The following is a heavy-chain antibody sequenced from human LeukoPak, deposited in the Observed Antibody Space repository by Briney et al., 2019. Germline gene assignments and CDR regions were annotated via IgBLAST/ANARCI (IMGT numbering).Heavy chain of an antibody. CDR1: GFTFDDYA. CDR2: ISWNSGSI. V-gene: IGHV3-9*01. CDR3: AKETYDNSGYPTYYYYYGMDV. J-gene: IGHJ6*02. D-gene: IGHD3-22*01. Sequence: GGSLRLSCAASGFTFDDYAMHWVRQAPGKGLEWVSGISWNSGSIGYADSVKGRFTISRDNAKNSLYLQMNSLRAEDTALYYCAKETYDNSGYPTYYYYYGMDVWGQGTTVTVSS.